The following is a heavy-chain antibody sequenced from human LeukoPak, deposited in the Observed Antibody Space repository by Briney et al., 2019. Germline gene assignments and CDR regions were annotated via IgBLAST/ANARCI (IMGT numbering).Heavy chain of an antibody. CDR3: SRAPTSDNSDYYFDF. D-gene: IGHD3-10*01. J-gene: IGHJ4*02. CDR2: MNPNSGNT. CDR1: GYTFSSYD. V-gene: IGHV1-8*01. Sequence: ASVKVSCKASGYTFSSYDINWVRQATGQGLEWMGWMNPNSGNTGYAQKFQGRVTMTTISSVSTAYMELSSLTSEDKAVYYCSRAPTSDNSDYYFDFWGQGALVTVSS.